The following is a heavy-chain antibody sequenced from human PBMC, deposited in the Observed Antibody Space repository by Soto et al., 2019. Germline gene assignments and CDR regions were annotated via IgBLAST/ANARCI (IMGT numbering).Heavy chain of an antibody. CDR1: GGSFSGYY. V-gene: IGHV4-34*01. J-gene: IGHJ4*02. CDR3: ARGRGGWPDY. D-gene: IGHD6-19*01. Sequence: QVQLQQWGAGLLKPSETLSLTCAVYGGSFSGYYWSWIRQPPGKGLEWIGEINHSGSTNSNPSLKSRVTISVDTSKNQFSLKLSSVTAADSAVYYCARGRGGWPDYWGQGTLVTVSS. CDR2: INHSGST.